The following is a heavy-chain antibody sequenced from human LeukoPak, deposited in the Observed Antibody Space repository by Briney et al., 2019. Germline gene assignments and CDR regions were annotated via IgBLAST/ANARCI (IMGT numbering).Heavy chain of an antibody. Sequence: SETLSLTCTVSGGSISSYYWSWIRQPPGKGLEWIGYIYYSGSTNYNPSLKSRVTISVDTSKNQFSLKLSSVTAADPALYYCAGGVENSSWSVWGYGGQRTLVPVP. CDR1: GGSISSYY. CDR2: IYYSGST. J-gene: IGHJ4*02. V-gene: IGHV4-59*12. CDR3: AGGVENSSWSVWGY. D-gene: IGHD6-6*01.